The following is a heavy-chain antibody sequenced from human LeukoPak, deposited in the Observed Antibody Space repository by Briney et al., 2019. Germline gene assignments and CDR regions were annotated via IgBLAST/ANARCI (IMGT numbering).Heavy chain of an antibody. J-gene: IGHJ4*02. Sequence: PGESLRLSCAASGFTFSSYGMHWVRQAPGKGLEWVAVIWYDGSNKYYADSVKGRFTISRDNSKNTLYLQMNSLRAEDTAVYYCARDPVYSSGWSDYWGQGTLVTVSS. D-gene: IGHD6-19*01. CDR2: IWYDGSNK. V-gene: IGHV3-33*01. CDR3: ARDPVYSSGWSDY. CDR1: GFTFSSYG.